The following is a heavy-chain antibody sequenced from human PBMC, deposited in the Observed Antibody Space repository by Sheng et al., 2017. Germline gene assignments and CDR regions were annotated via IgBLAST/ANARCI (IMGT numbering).Heavy chain of an antibody. V-gene: IGHV3-33*01. J-gene: IGHJ4*02. CDR3: AREAGYSYGYGKDYGGNEAIDY. Sequence: QVQLVESGGGVVQPGRSLRLSCAASGFTFSSYGMHWVRQAPGKGLEWVAVIWYDGSNKYYADSVKGRFTISRDNSKNTLYLQMNSLRAEDTAVYYCAREAGYSYGYGKDYGGNEAIDYWGQGTLVTVSS. CDR1: GFTFSSYG. D-gene: IGHD5-18*01. CDR2: IWYDGSNK.